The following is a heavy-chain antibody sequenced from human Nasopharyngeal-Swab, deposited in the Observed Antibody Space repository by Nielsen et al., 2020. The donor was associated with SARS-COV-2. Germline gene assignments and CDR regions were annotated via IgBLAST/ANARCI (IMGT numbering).Heavy chain of an antibody. CDR1: GFTFSNAW. CDR3: TTDLHDYGDYDY. CDR2: IQSKTDGGTT. J-gene: IGHJ4*02. V-gene: IGHV3-15*01. Sequence: GGSLRLSCAASGFTFSNAWMSWVRQAPGKGLEWVGRIQSKTDGGTTNYAAPVKGRFTISRDDSKNTLYLQMNSLKTEDTAVYYCTTDLHDYGDYDYWGQGTLVTVSS. D-gene: IGHD4-17*01.